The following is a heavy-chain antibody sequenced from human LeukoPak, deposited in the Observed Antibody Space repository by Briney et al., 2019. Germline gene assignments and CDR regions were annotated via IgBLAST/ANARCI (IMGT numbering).Heavy chain of an antibody. J-gene: IGHJ4*02. D-gene: IGHD2-21*02. CDR1: GGSISSSNW. V-gene: IGHV4-4*02. CDR2: IYHSGST. CDR3: ARDHTPHLGDSTIGLFDY. Sequence: SETLSLTCAVSGGSISSSNWWSWVRQPPGKGLEWIGEIYHSGSTNYNPSLKSRVTISVDKSKNQFSLKLSSVTAADTAVYYCARDHTPHLGDSTIGLFDYWGQGTLVTVSS.